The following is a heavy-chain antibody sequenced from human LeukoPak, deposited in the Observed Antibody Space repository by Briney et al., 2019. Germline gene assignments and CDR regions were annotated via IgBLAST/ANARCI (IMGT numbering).Heavy chain of an antibody. Sequence: SETLSLTCTVSGGSISSSSYYWGWIRQPPGKGLEWIGRIYTSGSTNYNPSLKSRVTMSVDTSKNQFSLKLSSVTAADTAVYYCARGIRGSGSRDWGQGTLVTVSS. CDR1: GGSISSSSYY. V-gene: IGHV4-39*07. CDR3: ARGIRGSGSRD. J-gene: IGHJ4*02. D-gene: IGHD1-26*01. CDR2: IYTSGST.